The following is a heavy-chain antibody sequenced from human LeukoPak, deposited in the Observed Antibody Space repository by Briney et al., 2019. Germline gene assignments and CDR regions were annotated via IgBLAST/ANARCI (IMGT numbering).Heavy chain of an antibody. CDR3: ARGYKEAAALLN. CDR2: INPSGGST. Sequence: GASAKVSCKASGYTFTSYYMHWVRQAPGQGLEWMGIINPSGGSTSYAQKFQGRVTMTRDMSTSTVYMELSSLRSEDTAVYYCARGYKEAAALLNWGQGTMVTVSS. CDR1: GYTFTSYY. J-gene: IGHJ3*01. V-gene: IGHV1-46*01. D-gene: IGHD6-13*01.